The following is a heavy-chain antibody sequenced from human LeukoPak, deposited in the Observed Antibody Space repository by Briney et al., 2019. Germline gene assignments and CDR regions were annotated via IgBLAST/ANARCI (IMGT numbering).Heavy chain of an antibody. CDR1: GYTFTSYA. V-gene: IGHV1-18*01. J-gene: IGHJ4*02. CDR3: ALISYCTTITCYFLDY. CDR2: ISAYNGNT. D-gene: IGHD2-8*01. Sequence: ASVKVSCKASGYTFTSYAISWVRQAPGQGLEWMGWISAYNGNTNYAQNLQGRVTMTTDTSTSTAYMELRSLRSDDTAVYYCALISYCTTITCYFLDYWGQGTLVTVSS.